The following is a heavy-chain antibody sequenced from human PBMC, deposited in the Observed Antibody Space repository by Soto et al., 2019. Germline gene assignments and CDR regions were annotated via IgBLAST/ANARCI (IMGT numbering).Heavy chain of an antibody. CDR1: GGSISSSSYY. J-gene: IGHJ2*01. CDR2: IYYSGST. D-gene: IGHD4-17*01. CDR3: ARHHGDYGGNPYWYFDL. V-gene: IGHV4-39*01. Sequence: SETLSLTCTVSGGSISSSSYYWGWIRQPPGKGLERIGSIYYSGSTYYNPSLKSRVTISVDTSKNQFSLKLSSVTAADTAVYYCARHHGDYGGNPYWYFDLWGRGTLVTVSS.